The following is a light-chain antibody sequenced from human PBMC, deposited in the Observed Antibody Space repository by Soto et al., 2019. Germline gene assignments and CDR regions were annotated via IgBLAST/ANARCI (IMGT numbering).Light chain of an antibody. CDR3: SSYTSSTTHYV. CDR2: DVT. CDR1: SSDVGGYNY. V-gene: IGLV2-14*01. Sequence: QSALTQPASVSGSPGQSITISCTGTSSDVGGYNYVSWYQQHPGKAPKLMIFDVTNRPSGVSNRFSGSKSGNTASLTISGLQAEDEADYYCSSYTSSTTHYVFGKGTKVTVL. J-gene: IGLJ1*01.